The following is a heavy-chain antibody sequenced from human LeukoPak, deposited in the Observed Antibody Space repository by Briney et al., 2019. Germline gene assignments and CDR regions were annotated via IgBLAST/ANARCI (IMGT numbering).Heavy chain of an antibody. Sequence: GESLKISCKGSGYSFTNYWIAWVRQMPGKGLEWMGIIYPGDSDTRYSPSFQGQVAISADKSISTAYLQWSSLKASDTAMYYCARQEASLLYHWFDPWGQGTLVTVSS. J-gene: IGHJ5*02. CDR2: IYPGDSDT. CDR3: ARQEASLLYHWFDP. D-gene: IGHD2-8*01. V-gene: IGHV5-51*01. CDR1: GYSFTNYW.